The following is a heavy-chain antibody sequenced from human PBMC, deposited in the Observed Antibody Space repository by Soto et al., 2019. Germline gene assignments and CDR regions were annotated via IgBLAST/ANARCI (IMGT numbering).Heavy chain of an antibody. V-gene: IGHV3-30-3*01. D-gene: IGHD3-10*01. CDR1: GFTFSGSA. Sequence: VQLVESGGGLVQPGGSLKLSCAASGFTFSGSAMHWVRQASGKGLEWVAVISFDGANKFYADSVKGRFTISRDISRDTLYLQMSSLRDEDTAIYYCARDGYNRGGFDYWGQGTLVTVSS. CDR3: ARDGYNRGGFDY. CDR2: ISFDGANK. J-gene: IGHJ4*02.